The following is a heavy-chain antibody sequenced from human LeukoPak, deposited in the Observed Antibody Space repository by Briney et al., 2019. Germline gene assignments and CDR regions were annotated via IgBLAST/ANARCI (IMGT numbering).Heavy chain of an antibody. V-gene: IGHV4-4*07. CDR1: GGSISPYY. J-gene: IGHJ4*02. Sequence: SETLSHTCVVSGGSISPYYWSWIRQPAGKGLEWIGRIYTSGSTTYNPSLKSRVTISVDTSKNQFSLKLSSVTAADTAVYYCARDRGDGYNSGYFEYWGQGTLVTVSS. CDR2: IYTSGST. CDR3: ARDRGDGYNSGYFEY. D-gene: IGHD5-24*01.